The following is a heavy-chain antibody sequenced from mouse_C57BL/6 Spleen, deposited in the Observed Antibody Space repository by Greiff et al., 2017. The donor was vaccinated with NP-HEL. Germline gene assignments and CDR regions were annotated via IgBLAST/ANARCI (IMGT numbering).Heavy chain of an antibody. V-gene: IGHV14-2*01. D-gene: IGHD4-1*01. Sequence: VQLQQSGAELVKPGASVKLSCTASGFNIKDYYMHWVKQRTEQGLEWIGRIDPADGEPKYAPKFKGKATLTADTSSNTAYLQLSSLTSEDTAVYYCARGTGTLDYDYWGQGATLTVAT. CDR2: IDPADGEP. J-gene: IGHJ2*01. CDR1: GFNIKDYY. CDR3: ARGTGTLDYDY.